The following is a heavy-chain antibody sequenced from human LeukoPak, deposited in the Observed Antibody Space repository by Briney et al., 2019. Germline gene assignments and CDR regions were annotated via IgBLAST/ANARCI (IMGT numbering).Heavy chain of an antibody. V-gene: IGHV3-23*01. CDR3: ARDPPGIAASGTYY. CDR2: ISASGGST. D-gene: IGHD6-13*01. CDR1: GFTFSSSA. Sequence: GGSLRLSCAASGFTFSSSAMSWVRQVPGKGLEWVSGISASGGSTSYADSVRGRFTISRDNSKNTLFLQMNSLRVEDTAVYYCARDPPGIAASGTYYWGQGTLVTVSS. J-gene: IGHJ4*02.